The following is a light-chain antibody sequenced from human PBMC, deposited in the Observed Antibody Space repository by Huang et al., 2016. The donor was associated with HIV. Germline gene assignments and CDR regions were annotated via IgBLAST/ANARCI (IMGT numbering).Light chain of an antibody. V-gene: IGKV3-15*01. Sequence: EIVMTQSPATLSVSPGERATLSCRASQSVNNKLAWYQQKRGQAPRLLIYGASTRDTGIPARFSGSGSGTEFTLTISSLQSEDFAFYYCQQYNNWGIFTFGPGTKVDIK. J-gene: IGKJ3*01. CDR1: QSVNNK. CDR2: GAS. CDR3: QQYNNWGIFT.